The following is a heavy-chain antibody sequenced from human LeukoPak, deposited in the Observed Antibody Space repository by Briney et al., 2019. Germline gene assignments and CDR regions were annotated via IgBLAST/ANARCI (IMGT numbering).Heavy chain of an antibody. D-gene: IGHD5-12*01. V-gene: IGHV4-59*11. CDR3: ARLSGYLYHFDY. CDR2: IYYSGTT. J-gene: IGHJ4*02. CDR1: GGSFSSHY. Sequence: PSETLSLTCTVSGGSFSSHYWSWIRQPPGKGLEWNGNIYYSGTTNYNPSLKSRVTISVDTSKNQFSLKLSSVTAADTAVYYCARLSGYLYHFDYWGQGTLVTVSS.